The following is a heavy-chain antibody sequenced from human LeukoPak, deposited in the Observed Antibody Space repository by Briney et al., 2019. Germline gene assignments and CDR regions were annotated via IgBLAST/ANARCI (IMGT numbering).Heavy chain of an antibody. Sequence: GGSLRLSCSDSKFTFNTYAMTWVRQAPGKGLEWVSGITSSGASAYYAASVKGRFTVSRDNSENTLYLQINNLSAEDSGTYYCVKDEDLYSPTWYLFEDWGQGTLVTVSS. J-gene: IGHJ4*02. CDR3: VKDEDLYSPTWYLFED. D-gene: IGHD5-12*01. CDR1: KFTFNTYA. V-gene: IGHV3-23*01. CDR2: ITSSGASA.